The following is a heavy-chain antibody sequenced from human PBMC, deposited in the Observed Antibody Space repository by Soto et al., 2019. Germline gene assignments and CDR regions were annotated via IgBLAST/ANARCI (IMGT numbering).Heavy chain of an antibody. CDR3: ARGDIVVVPAATYHYYGMDV. Sequence: GASVKVSCKASGGTFSSYAISWVRQAPGQGLEWMGGIIPIFGTANYAQKFQGRVTITADKSTSTAYMELSSLRSEDTAVYYCARGDIVVVPAATYHYYGMDVWGQGTTVTVSS. CDR1: GGTFSSYA. CDR2: IIPIFGTA. V-gene: IGHV1-69*06. J-gene: IGHJ6*02. D-gene: IGHD2-2*01.